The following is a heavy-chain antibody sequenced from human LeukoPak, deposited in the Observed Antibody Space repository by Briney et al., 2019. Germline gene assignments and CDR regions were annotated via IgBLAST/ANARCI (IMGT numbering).Heavy chain of an antibody. CDR1: GGSISSGSYY. CDR3: ARSDSSGWLEHFDY. V-gene: IGHV4-61*02. CDR2: IYTSGST. Sequence: PSQTLSLTCTVSGGSISSGSYYWRWIRQPAGKGLEWIVRIYTSGSTNYNPSLKSRVTMSVDTSKNQFSLKLSSVTAADTAVYYCARSDSSGWLEHFDYWGQGTLVTVSS. J-gene: IGHJ4*02. D-gene: IGHD6-19*01.